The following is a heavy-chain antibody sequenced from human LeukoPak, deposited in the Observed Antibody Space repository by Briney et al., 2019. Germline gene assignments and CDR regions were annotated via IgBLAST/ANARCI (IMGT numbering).Heavy chain of an antibody. J-gene: IGHJ2*01. V-gene: IGHV3-74*01. D-gene: IGHD3-3*01. CDR1: GFTFSSYW. CDR3: ARREITIGCFDL. CDR2: MNSDGSST. Sequence: GGSLRLSCAASGFTFSSYWMHWVRHVPGKGMVWVSRMNSDGSSTGYVDSVKGRFTISRDNAKNTLYLQMNSLRAEDTAVYYCARREITIGCFDLWGRGTLVTVSS.